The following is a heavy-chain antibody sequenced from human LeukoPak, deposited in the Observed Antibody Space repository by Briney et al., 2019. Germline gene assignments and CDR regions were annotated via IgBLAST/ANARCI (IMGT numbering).Heavy chain of an antibody. J-gene: IGHJ4*02. CDR2: IGGSAGTT. V-gene: IGHV3-23*01. Sequence: PGGSLRLSCAASGFTFSTYAMSWVRHFPGKGLVWVSAIGGSAGTTYYADSVKGRFTISRDNSKNTLYLQMNSLRAEDTAVYYCATEYYFDNWGQGTLVT. D-gene: IGHD3-10*01. CDR1: GFTFSTYA. CDR3: ATEYYFDN.